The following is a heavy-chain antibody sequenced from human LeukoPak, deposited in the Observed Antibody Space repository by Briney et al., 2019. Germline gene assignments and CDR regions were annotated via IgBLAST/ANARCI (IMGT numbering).Heavy chain of an antibody. CDR1: GGSISNYY. D-gene: IGHD1-26*01. CDR3: ARTGREDALYSGSYHPFDY. J-gene: IGHJ4*02. Sequence: SETLSLTCTVSGGSISNYYWNWIRQPPGKGLEWIGYIYYTGNTNYNPSLKSRVTILVDTSKNQFSLKLSSVTAADTAVYYCARTGREDALYSGSYHPFDYWGQGTLVTVSS. V-gene: IGHV4-59*01. CDR2: IYYTGNT.